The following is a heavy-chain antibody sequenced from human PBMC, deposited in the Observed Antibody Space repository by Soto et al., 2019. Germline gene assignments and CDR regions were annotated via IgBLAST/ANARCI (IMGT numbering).Heavy chain of an antibody. D-gene: IGHD2-21*02. Sequence: QITLKESGPTLVKPTQTLTLTCSFSGFSFNPRGVGVGWFRQPPGKAPECLAVIYSNDHNRYNSSLQTRVSITKDTSKSQVVLTMTNMDPADTATYFSAHRHRMGTVTDGFDFWGQGILVTVTS. CDR3: AHRHRMGTVTDGFDF. V-gene: IGHV2-5*01. CDR1: GFSFNPRGVG. J-gene: IGHJ4*02. CDR2: IYSNDHN.